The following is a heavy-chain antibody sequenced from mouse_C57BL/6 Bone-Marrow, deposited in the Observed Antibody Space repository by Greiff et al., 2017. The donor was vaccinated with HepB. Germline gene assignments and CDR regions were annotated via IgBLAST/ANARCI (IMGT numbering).Heavy chain of an antibody. CDR2: IRLKSDNYAT. CDR1: GFTFSNYW. CDR3: TGRDGYSYFDY. D-gene: IGHD2-3*01. J-gene: IGHJ2*01. V-gene: IGHV6-3*01. Sequence: EVKVEESGGGLVQPGGSMKLSCVASGFTFSNYWMNWVRQSPEKGLEWVAQIRLKSDNYATHYAESVKGRFTISRDDSKSSVYLQMNNLRAEDTGIYYCTGRDGYSYFDYWGQGTTLTVSS.